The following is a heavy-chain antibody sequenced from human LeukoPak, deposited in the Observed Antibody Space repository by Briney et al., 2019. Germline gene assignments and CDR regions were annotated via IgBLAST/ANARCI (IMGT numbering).Heavy chain of an antibody. CDR3: ARRPSSSWSSYYYYYMDV. D-gene: IGHD6-13*01. CDR1: GGSFSGYY. V-gene: IGHV4-34*01. CDR2: INHSGST. J-gene: IGHJ6*03. Sequence: SETLSLTCAVYGGSFSGYYWSWLRQPPGKGLEWLGEINHSGSTNYNPSLKSRVTISVDTSKNQFSLKLSSVTAADTAVYYCARRPSSSWSSYYYYYMDVWGKGTTVSVSS.